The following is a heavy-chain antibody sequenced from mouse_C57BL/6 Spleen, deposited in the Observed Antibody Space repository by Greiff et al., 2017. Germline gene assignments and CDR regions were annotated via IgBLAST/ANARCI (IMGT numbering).Heavy chain of an antibody. D-gene: IGHD2-4*01. CDR2: INPNYGTT. J-gene: IGHJ4*01. CDR1: GYSFTDYN. CDR3: AKEGDYDGYAMDY. Sequence: EVQLQQSGPELVKPGASVKISCKASGYSFTDYNMNWVKQSNGKSLEWIGVINPNYGTTSYNQKFKGKATLTVDQSSSTAYMQLNSLTSEDSAVXYCAKEGDYDGYAMDYWGQGTSVTVSS. V-gene: IGHV1-39*01.